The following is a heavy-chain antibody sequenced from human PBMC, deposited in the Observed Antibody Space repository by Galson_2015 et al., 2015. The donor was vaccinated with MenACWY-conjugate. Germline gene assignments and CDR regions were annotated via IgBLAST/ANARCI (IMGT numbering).Heavy chain of an antibody. CDR3: ATTEAAAGHFFDY. J-gene: IGHJ4*02. V-gene: IGHV3-48*03. CDR1: GFTFSSYD. CDR2: ISRSGTTI. Sequence: SLRLSCAASGFTFSSYDINWVRQAPGRGLEWVSYISRSGTTIYYADSVKGRFTISRDNAKNSLYLQMNSLRAEDTAVYYCATTEAAAGHFFDYGGQGTLVTVSS. D-gene: IGHD6-13*01.